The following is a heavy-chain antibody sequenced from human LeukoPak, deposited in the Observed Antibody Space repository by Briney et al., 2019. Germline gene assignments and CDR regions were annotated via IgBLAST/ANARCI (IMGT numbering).Heavy chain of an antibody. Sequence: GGSLRLSCAASGFTFRDYYMTWIRQASGKGLEWVSYISSSGSTIYYADSVKGRFTISRDSAKNTLYLQMNSLRAEDTAVYYCAKGRLVVNPRGPFDYWGQGTLVTVSS. CDR2: ISSSGSTI. V-gene: IGHV3-11*04. CDR1: GFTFRDYY. J-gene: IGHJ4*02. CDR3: AKGRLVVNPRGPFDY. D-gene: IGHD2-15*01.